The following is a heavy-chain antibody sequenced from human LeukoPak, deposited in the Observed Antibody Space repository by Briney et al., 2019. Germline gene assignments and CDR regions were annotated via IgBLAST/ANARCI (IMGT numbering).Heavy chain of an antibody. Sequence: SETLSLTCAVSGYSISSGYYWGWIRQPPGKGLEWIGSIYHSGSTYYNPSLKSRVTISVDASKNQFSLKLSSVTAADTAVYYCARHAEAFDIWGQGTMVTVSS. D-gene: IGHD1-14*01. CDR2: IYHSGST. CDR1: GYSISSGYY. J-gene: IGHJ3*02. V-gene: IGHV4-38-2*01. CDR3: ARHAEAFDI.